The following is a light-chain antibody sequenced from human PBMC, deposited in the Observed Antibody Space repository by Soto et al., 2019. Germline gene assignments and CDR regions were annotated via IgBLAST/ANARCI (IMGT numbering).Light chain of an antibody. V-gene: IGLV1-40*01. CDR3: QSYDSSLSVWV. CDR2: GNS. J-gene: IGLJ3*02. Sequence: QSVLTQPPSVSGAPGQRVTISCTGSSSNIGAGYDVHWYQQLPRTVPKLLIFGNSNRPSGVPDRFSGSKSGTSASLAITGLQAEDEADYYCQSYDSSLSVWVFGGRTKLTVL. CDR1: SSNIGAGYD.